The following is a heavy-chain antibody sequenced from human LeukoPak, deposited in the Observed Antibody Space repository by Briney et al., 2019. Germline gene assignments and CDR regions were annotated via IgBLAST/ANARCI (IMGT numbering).Heavy chain of an antibody. V-gene: IGHV3-30*04. CDR3: TTDQVARTS. CDR2: ISYDGSNK. Sequence: PGGSLRLSCAASGFTFSSYSMHWVRQAPGKGLEWVAVISYDGSNKYYADSVKGRFTISRDNSKNTLYLQMNSLKTEDTAVYYCTTDQVARTSWGQGTLVTVSS. J-gene: IGHJ5*02. D-gene: IGHD1-14*01. CDR1: GFTFSSYS.